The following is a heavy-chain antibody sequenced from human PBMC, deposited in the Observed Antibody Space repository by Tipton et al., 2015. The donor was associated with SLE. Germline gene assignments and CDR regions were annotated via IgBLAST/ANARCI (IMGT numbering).Heavy chain of an antibody. Sequence: TLSLTCTVSGGSISSYYWSWIRQPPGKGLEWIGYSYYSGSTNYSPSLKSRVTISVDTSKNQFSLKLSSVTAADTAVYYCARDGDKAMVGGVFDIWGQGTMVTVSS. V-gene: IGHV4-59*01. CDR3: ARDGDKAMVGGVFDI. CDR2: SYYSGST. J-gene: IGHJ3*02. CDR1: GGSISSYY. D-gene: IGHD5-18*01.